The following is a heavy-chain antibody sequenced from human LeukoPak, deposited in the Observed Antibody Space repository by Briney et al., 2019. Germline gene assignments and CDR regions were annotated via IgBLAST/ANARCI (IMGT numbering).Heavy chain of an antibody. V-gene: IGHV3-21*01. Sequence: GGSLRLSCAASGFTFSSYSMNWVRQAPGKGLEWVSSISSSSYIYYADSVKGRFTISRDNAKNSLYLQMNSLRAEDTAVYYCARDEIGSSSPCFDYWGQGTLVTVSS. CDR3: ARDEIGSSSPCFDY. D-gene: IGHD6-13*01. J-gene: IGHJ4*02. CDR1: GFTFSSYS. CDR2: ISSSSYI.